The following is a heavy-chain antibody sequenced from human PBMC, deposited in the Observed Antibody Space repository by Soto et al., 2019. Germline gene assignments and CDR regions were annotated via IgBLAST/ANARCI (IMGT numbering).Heavy chain of an antibody. CDR2: ISAYNGNT. Sequence: ASVKVSCKASGYTFTSYGISWVRQAPGQGLEWMGWISAYNGNTNYAQKLQGRVTMTTDTSTSTAYMELRSLRSDDTAVYYCAREEVDDIVVVPAAMGGNWFDPWGQGTLVTVS. D-gene: IGHD2-2*01. V-gene: IGHV1-18*01. J-gene: IGHJ5*02. CDR1: GYTFTSYG. CDR3: AREEVDDIVVVPAAMGGNWFDP.